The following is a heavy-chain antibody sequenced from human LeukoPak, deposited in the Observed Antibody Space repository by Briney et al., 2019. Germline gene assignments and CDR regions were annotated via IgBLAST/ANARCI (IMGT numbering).Heavy chain of an antibody. V-gene: IGHV4-39*01. CDR2: IHSSGST. Sequence: SETLSLTCTVSGGSIRIATYSWAWIRQPPGKGLEWIGTIHSSGSTYYHPSLESRVTISLDSSRTQFSLKLTSVTAADAAVYYCVRRSTSGYYYFDYWGQGTRVTVSS. D-gene: IGHD2-2*01. CDR1: GGSIRIATYS. CDR3: VRRSTSGYYYFDY. J-gene: IGHJ4*02.